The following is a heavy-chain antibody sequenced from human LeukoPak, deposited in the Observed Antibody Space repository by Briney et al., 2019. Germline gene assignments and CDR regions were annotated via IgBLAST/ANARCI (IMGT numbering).Heavy chain of an antibody. CDR2: IYYSGST. Sequence: SETLSLTCSVSGDSISTSSYYWGWIRQPPGKGLEWIGTIYYSGSTNYNPSLQSRVTMSVDTPKNQYSLKLSSVTAADTAVYYCARDSSGYSSSHWGQGTLVTVSS. V-gene: IGHV4-39*07. CDR3: ARDSSGYSSSH. D-gene: IGHD6-6*01. J-gene: IGHJ4*02. CDR1: GDSISTSSYY.